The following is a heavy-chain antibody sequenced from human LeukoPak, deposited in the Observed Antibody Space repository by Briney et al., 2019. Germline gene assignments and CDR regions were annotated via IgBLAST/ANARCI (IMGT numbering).Heavy chain of an antibody. J-gene: IGHJ4*02. D-gene: IGHD4-17*01. CDR2: IKQDGSEK. CDR1: GFTFSSYS. Sequence: GGSLRLSCAASGFTFSSYSMNWVRQAPGKGLEWVANIKQDGSEKYYVDSVKGRFTISRDNAKNSLFLQVNSLRVEDTAVYYCARGSSGAHGDYSDYWGRGTLVTVSS. CDR3: ARGSSGAHGDYSDY. V-gene: IGHV3-7*01.